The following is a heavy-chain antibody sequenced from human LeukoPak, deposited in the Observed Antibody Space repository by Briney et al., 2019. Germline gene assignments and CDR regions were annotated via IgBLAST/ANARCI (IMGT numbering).Heavy chain of an antibody. J-gene: IGHJ4*02. Sequence: ASVKVSCKASGYTFSSYYLHWVRQAPGQGLEWMGVINPSGGTTTYAQKFQGRVTMTRDTSTSTVYMEVSSLRSEDTAVYYCAREHSSSWYVDYWGQGTLVTVSS. CDR2: INPSGGTT. CDR1: GYTFSSYY. D-gene: IGHD6-13*01. CDR3: AREHSSSWYVDY. V-gene: IGHV1-46*01.